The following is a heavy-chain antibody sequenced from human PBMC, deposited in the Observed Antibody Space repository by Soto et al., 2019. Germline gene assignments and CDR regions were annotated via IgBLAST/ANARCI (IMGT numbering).Heavy chain of an antibody. J-gene: IGHJ4*02. CDR2: IIPIFGTA. CDR3: ASQDYDSSGNGPDY. D-gene: IGHD3-22*01. V-gene: IGHV1-69*01. CDR1: GGPFSSYA. Sequence: QVQLVTSGAEVKKPGSSVKVSCKASGGPFSSYAISWVRQARGQGLEWMGGIIPIFGTANYAQKFQGRVTITADESTSTAYMELSSLRSEDTAVYYCASQDYDSSGNGPDYWGQVTLVTVSS.